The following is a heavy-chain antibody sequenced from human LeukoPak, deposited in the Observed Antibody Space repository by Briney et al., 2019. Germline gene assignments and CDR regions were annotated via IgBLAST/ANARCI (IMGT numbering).Heavy chain of an antibody. J-gene: IGHJ4*02. D-gene: IGHD4-23*01. Sequence: GGSLRLSCAASGFTVSSNCMSWVRQAPGKGLEGVSVIYSDGSTYYADSVKGRFSISRDNAKNTLYLQMNSLRVEDTAVYYCARGRPHGNDYWGQGTLVTVSS. CDR1: GFTVSSNC. CDR3: ARGRPHGNDY. CDR2: IYSDGST. V-gene: IGHV3-53*01.